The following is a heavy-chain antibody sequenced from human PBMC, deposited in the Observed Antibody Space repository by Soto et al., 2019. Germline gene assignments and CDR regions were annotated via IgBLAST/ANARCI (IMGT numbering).Heavy chain of an antibody. J-gene: IGHJ4*02. CDR3: ARGSTDSYPGSRLFDF. Sequence: PGGSLRLSCVASGITFEIRAMSWVRQAPGEGLEWVSTITDTGGDTKYAVSVRGRFTMSRDNSKKTLYLQMNSLRVVDSALYYCARGSTDSYPGSRLFDFWGRGTLVTGSS. CDR1: GITFEIRA. CDR2: ITDTGGDT. D-gene: IGHD3-10*01. V-gene: IGHV3-23*01.